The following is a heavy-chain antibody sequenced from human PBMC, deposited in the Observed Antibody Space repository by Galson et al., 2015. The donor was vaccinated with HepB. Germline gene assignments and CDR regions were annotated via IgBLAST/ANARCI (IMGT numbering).Heavy chain of an antibody. D-gene: IGHD1-26*01. CDR1: GYTFAGYY. CDR2: INPNSGGT. CDR3: ARPKTIGAAGATEFDY. Sequence: SVKVSCKASGYTFAGYYIHWVRQAPGQGLEWMGWINPNSGGTNYTQKFQGRVTMTRDTSISTVYMELSRLRSDDTAVYYCARPKTIGAAGATEFDYWGQGALVTVSS. V-gene: IGHV1-2*02. J-gene: IGHJ4*02.